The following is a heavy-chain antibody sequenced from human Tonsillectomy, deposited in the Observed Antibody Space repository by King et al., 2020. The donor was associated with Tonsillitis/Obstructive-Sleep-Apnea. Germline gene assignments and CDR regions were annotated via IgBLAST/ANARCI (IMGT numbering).Heavy chain of an antibody. CDR2: IYYTGST. J-gene: IGHJ4*02. CDR1: GGSISSSSYY. V-gene: IGHV4-39*01. CDR3: AGLNYDCSDYRLKFDY. Sequence: MQLQESGPGLVKPSETLSLTCTVSGGSISSSSYYWGWIRQPPGKGLEWIGSIYYTGSTYYSPSLKSRVTISVDTSKNQFSLKLSSVTAADTAVYNCAGLNYDCSDYRLKFDYWGQGTLVTVSS. D-gene: IGHD3-22*01.